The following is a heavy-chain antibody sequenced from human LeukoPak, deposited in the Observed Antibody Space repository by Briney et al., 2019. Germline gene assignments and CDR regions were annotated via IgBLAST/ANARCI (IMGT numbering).Heavy chain of an antibody. Sequence: PSETLSLTCTVSGGSISSYYWSWIRQPPGKGLECIGYIYYSGSTNYNPSLKSRFTISVDTSKNQFSLKLSSVTAADTAVYYCARGQYDILTGYYTFFDYWGQGTLVTVSS. CDR1: GGSISSYY. V-gene: IGHV4-59*01. CDR3: ARGQYDILTGYYTFFDY. J-gene: IGHJ4*02. D-gene: IGHD3-9*01. CDR2: IYYSGST.